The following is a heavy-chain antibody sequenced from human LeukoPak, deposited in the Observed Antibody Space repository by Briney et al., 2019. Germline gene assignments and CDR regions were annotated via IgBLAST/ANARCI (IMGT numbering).Heavy chain of an antibody. J-gene: IGHJ3*02. CDR1: GVSISSSNW. Sequence: NPSETLSLTCAVSGVSISSSNWWSWVRQPPGKGLEWIGEIYHSGSTNYNPSLKSRVTISVDKSKNQFSLKLSSVTAADTAVYYCARYSSRHPRGAFDIWGQGTMVTVSS. D-gene: IGHD6-13*01. V-gene: IGHV4-4*02. CDR3: ARYSSRHPRGAFDI. CDR2: IYHSGST.